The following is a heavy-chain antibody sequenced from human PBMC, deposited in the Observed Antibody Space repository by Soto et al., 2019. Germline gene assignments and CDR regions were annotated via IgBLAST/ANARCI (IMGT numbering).Heavy chain of an antibody. V-gene: IGHV4-30-4*01. J-gene: IGHJ5*02. CDR3: AGAGTGDWFDP. Sequence: SETLSLTCTVSGGSISSGDYYWSWIRQPPGKGLEWIGYIYYSGSTYYNPSLKSRVTISVDTSKNQFSLKLSSVTAADTAVYYCAGAGTGDWFDPWGQGXLVTVSS. CDR1: GGSISSGDYY. CDR2: IYYSGST.